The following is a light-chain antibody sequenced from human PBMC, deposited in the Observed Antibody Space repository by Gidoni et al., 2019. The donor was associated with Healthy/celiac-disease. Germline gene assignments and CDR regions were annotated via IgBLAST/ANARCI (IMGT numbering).Light chain of an antibody. J-gene: IGKJ1*01. CDR3: QQYNSDLWT. CDR1: QSISSW. Sequence: DIQMTQSPSTLSASVGDRVTITCRASQSISSWLAWYQQKPGKAPKLLIYKASSLESGVPSRYSGSGSGTEFTLTSSSLQPDDFATYYCQQYNSDLWTFXQXTKVEIK. V-gene: IGKV1-5*03. CDR2: KAS.